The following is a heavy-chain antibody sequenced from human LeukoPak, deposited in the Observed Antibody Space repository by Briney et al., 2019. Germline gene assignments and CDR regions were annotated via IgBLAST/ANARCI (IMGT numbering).Heavy chain of an antibody. CDR1: GGSISSYY. CDR2: IYYSGST. V-gene: IGHV4-59*01. J-gene: IGHJ4*02. Sequence: SETLSLTCTVSGGSISSYYWSWIRQPPGKGLEWIGYIYYSGSTNYNPSLKSRVTISVDTSKNQFSLKLSSVTAADTAVYYCAGPDSDYWGQGTLVTVSS. CDR3: AGPDSDY.